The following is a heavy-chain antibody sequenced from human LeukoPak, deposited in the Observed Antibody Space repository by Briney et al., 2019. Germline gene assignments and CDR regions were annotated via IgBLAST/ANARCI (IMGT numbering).Heavy chain of an antibody. J-gene: IGHJ4*02. CDR3: AKKRNCSGGSCSGIFDY. D-gene: IGHD2-15*01. Sequence: AGGSLRLSGAASGFTFSSYAMSWVRQAPGKGLEWVSAISGSGGSTYYADSVKGRFTISRDNSKNKLYLQMNSLRAEDTAVYYCAKKRNCSGGSCSGIFDYWGQGTLVTVSS. CDR2: ISGSGGST. CDR1: GFTFSSYA. V-gene: IGHV3-23*01.